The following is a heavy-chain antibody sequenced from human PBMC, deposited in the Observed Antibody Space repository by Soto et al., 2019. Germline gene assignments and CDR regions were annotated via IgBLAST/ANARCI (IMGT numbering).Heavy chain of an antibody. CDR2: INHSGST. CDR1: GGSFSGYY. D-gene: IGHD6-19*01. Sequence: SETLSLTCAVYGGSFSGYYWSWIRQPPGKGLEWIGEINHSGSTNYNPSLKSRVTISVDTSKNQFSLKLSSVTAADTAVYYCARDRAVAGKFYYYYYGMDVWGQGTTDIVS. V-gene: IGHV4-34*01. CDR3: ARDRAVAGKFYYYYYGMDV. J-gene: IGHJ6*02.